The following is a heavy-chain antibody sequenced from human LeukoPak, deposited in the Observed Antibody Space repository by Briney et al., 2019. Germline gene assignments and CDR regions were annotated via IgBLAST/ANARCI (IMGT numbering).Heavy chain of an antibody. CDR3: ARDYTGGWNDY. D-gene: IGHD7-27*01. V-gene: IGHV3-7*01. J-gene: IGHJ4*02. CDR2: IKEDGSEK. Sequence: GGSLRLSCEATGFTFKKHWMSWVRQAVGKGLECVAKIKEDGSEKHCVDSVQGRFTISRDNARNSLYLQMNSLRADDTAVYYCARDYTGGWNDYWGQGTLVTVSS. CDR1: GFTFKKHW.